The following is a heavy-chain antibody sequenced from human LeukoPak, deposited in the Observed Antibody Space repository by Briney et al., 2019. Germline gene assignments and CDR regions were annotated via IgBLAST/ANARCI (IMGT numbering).Heavy chain of an antibody. CDR2: IYANSGGT. CDR3: ARDSPRDYGDYQGDYDYSGMDV. D-gene: IGHD4-17*01. J-gene: IGHJ6*02. CDR1: GYTFSGYY. V-gene: IGHV1-2*04. Sequence: GSVKVSCVASGYTFSGYYMHWVRQAPGQGREWMGWIYANSGGTNYAQTFQGWVTMTRDTSISTAYMELSRSRSDDTAVYYCARDSPRDYGDYQGDYDYSGMDVWGQETTVTVSS.